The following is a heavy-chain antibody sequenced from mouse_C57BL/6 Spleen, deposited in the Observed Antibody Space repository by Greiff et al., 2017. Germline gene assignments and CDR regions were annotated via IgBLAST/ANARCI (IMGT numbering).Heavy chain of an antibody. Sequence: QVQLKQPGAELVKPGASVTMSCKASGYTFTSYWITWVKQRPGQGLEWIGDIYPGRGSTNYNETFKSKATLTVDPSSSTAYMQLSSLTSEDSAVYYCARSSCYDGNYGGFAYWGQGTLVTVSA. CDR2: IYPGRGST. CDR3: ARSSCYDGNYGGFAY. V-gene: IGHV1-55*01. D-gene: IGHD2-1*01. J-gene: IGHJ3*01. CDR1: GYTFTSYW.